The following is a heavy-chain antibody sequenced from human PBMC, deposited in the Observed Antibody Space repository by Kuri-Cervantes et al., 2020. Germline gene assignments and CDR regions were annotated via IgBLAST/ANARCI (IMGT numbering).Heavy chain of an antibody. CDR3: ARDIIGRRFDP. CDR1: GFTFSNYG. CDR2: IRYDGSDK. V-gene: IGHV3-30*02. Sequence: GESLKISCAASGFTFSNYGMHWVRQAPGKGLEWVAYIRYDGSDKYYADSVRGRFTISRDNAKNTLYLQMNTLRLEDTAVYYCARDIIGRRFDPWGQGTLVTVSS. J-gene: IGHJ5*02.